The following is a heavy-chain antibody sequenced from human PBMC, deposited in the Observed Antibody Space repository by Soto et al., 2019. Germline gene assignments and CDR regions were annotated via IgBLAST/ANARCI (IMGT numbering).Heavy chain of an antibody. V-gene: IGHV4-30-4*01. CDR3: ARAKRTTVYYYYGMEV. CDR1: VGSISSGDYY. CDR2: IYYSGST. J-gene: IGHJ6*01. Sequence: SETLYLTCTFSVGSISSGDYYCSWIRQPPWKGLEWIGYIYYSGSTYYNPSLKSRVTISVDTSKNQFSLKLSSVTAADTAVYYCARAKRTTVYYYYGMEVWGQGTTVNVSS. D-gene: IGHD1-1*01.